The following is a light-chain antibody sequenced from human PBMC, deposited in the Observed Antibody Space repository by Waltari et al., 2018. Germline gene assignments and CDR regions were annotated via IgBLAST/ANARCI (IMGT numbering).Light chain of an antibody. J-gene: IGKJ1*01. CDR3: QKGNGSPPP. CDR1: QGISSH. V-gene: IGKV1-13*02. Sequence: IQISPSPSSLSASVGVRVPITCRASQGISSHLNWYQLKPGKAPKLLIHYANSLASGVPAMFTGSVSGTEFTLTLTRLQPEDFATYYCQKGNGSPPPFGLGTKVEIK. CDR2: YAN.